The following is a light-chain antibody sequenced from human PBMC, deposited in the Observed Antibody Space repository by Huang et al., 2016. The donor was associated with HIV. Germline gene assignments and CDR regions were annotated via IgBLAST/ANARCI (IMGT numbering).Light chain of an antibody. V-gene: IGKV3-15*01. Sequence: ETVMTQSPATLSVSPGESASLSCRASPSVGSNLAWFQQKPGQAPRLLIYGASYRAAGIPARFSVSGSGREFTLTISSLQSEDSAVYYCQQYNNWPPVTFGGGTKVEIK. CDR3: QQYNNWPPVT. J-gene: IGKJ4*01. CDR1: PSVGSN. CDR2: GAS.